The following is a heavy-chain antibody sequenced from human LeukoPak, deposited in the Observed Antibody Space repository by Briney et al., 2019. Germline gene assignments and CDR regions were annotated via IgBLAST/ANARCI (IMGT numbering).Heavy chain of an antibody. CDR3: GRHRSGSGTYCIDY. J-gene: IGHJ4*01. CDR2: MKKDGSET. D-gene: IGHD3-10*01. Sequence: PGGSLRLCCVVSGFTFSSYSMIWVRQAPGKGLQWVANMKKDGSETNYVDSVKGRFTISRDNAKNSLYLQMNSLRAEDTAVYYCGRHRSGSGTYCIDYWDHGTLVSVSS. V-gene: IGHV3-7*01. CDR1: GFTFSSYS.